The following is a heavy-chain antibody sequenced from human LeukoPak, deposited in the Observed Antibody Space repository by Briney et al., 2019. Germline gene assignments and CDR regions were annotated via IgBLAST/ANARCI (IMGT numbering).Heavy chain of an antibody. CDR2: ISGYNGNT. CDR3: AKESYDDSSGYDD. J-gene: IGHJ4*02. Sequence: DSVKVSCKAPGYTFTDYGLHWVRQAPGQGLEWMGWISGYNGNTKYAQKFQDRVTLITDTSTSTASMELRSLRSDDTGVYYCAKESYDDSSGYDDWGQGTLVTVSS. D-gene: IGHD3-22*01. V-gene: IGHV1-18*01. CDR1: GYTFTDYG.